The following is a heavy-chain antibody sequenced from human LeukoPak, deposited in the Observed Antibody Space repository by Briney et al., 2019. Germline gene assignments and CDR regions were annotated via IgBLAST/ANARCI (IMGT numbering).Heavy chain of an antibody. CDR2: IYNSEST. CDR3: YGSGY. J-gene: IGHJ4*02. CDR1: GGSISSGDYY. D-gene: IGHD3-10*01. Sequence: SETLSLTCTVSGGSISSGDYYWSWIRQPPGKGLEWIGYIYNSESTYYNSSLKSRVTISVDTSKSQFSLRLTSVTAADTAVYYCYGSGYWGQGTLVTVSS. V-gene: IGHV4-30-4*03.